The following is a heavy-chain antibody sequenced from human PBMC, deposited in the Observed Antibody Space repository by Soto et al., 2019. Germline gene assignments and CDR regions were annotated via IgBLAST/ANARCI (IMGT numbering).Heavy chain of an antibody. J-gene: IGHJ4*02. Sequence: QITLRESGPTLVKPTQTLALTCTFSGFSLSTSGVGVGWIRQPPGKALEWLGIIYWDDSKYYSPSLKSRLSITKDTSKNQVVLTLTNMDPEDTATYYCARRKYFDYWGPGTLVTVSS. CDR3: ARRKYFDY. CDR1: GFSLSTSGVG. V-gene: IGHV2-5*02. CDR2: IYWDDSK.